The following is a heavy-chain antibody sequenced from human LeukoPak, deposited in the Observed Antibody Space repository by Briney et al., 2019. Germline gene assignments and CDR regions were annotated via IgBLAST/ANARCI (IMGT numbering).Heavy chain of an antibody. J-gene: IGHJ3*02. CDR2: IYDSGST. Sequence: SKTLSLTCTASGGSINSYYWNCIRQPPGKGLEWIGCIYDSGSTKYSPSLKSRVTISVDTSKNQLSLKMSSVTAADTAVYYCARDAVATGIGAFDIWGQGTMVTVSS. D-gene: IGHD5-12*01. CDR1: GGSINSYY. CDR3: ARDAVATGIGAFDI. V-gene: IGHV4-59*01.